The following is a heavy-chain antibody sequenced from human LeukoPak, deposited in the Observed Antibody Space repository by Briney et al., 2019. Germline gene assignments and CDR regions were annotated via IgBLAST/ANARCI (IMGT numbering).Heavy chain of an antibody. CDR1: GYTFTGYY. CDR2: INPNSGGT. D-gene: IGHD1-26*01. CDR3: AREVGSIPNLKS. Sequence: ASVKVSCKASGYTFTGYYMHWVRQAPGQGLESMGWINPNSGGTNYAQKFQGRVTMTRDTSISTAYMDLSRLTSDDTAVYYCAREVGSIPNLKSWGQGTLVTVSS. V-gene: IGHV1-2*02. J-gene: IGHJ5*02.